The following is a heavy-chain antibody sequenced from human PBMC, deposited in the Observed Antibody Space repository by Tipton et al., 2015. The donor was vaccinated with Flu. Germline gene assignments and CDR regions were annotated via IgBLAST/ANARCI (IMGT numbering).Heavy chain of an antibody. CDR3: AGEFLFFGELSTAYYFDS. CDR1: GGSVSSGRYY. CDR2: IYTTGDT. D-gene: IGHD3-16*01. J-gene: IGHJ4*02. Sequence: TLSLTCTVSGGSVSSGRYYWSWLRQTAGKGLEWIGRIYTTGDTNYNPSLESRVTISVDTSKKQFSLKLKSMTAADTAVYYCAGEFLFFGELSTAYYFDSWGQGTLVTVSS. V-gene: IGHV4-61*02.